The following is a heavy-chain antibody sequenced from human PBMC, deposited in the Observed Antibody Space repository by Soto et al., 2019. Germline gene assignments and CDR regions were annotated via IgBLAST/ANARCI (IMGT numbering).Heavy chain of an antibody. CDR2: IKQDGSEK. CDR1: GFTFSSYW. J-gene: IGHJ5*02. Sequence: RRLSCAASGFTFSSYWMSWVRQAPGKGLEWVANIKQDGSEKYYVDSVKGRFTISRDNAKNSLYLQMNSLRAEDTAVYYCARHIAVNWFDPWGQGTLVTVSS. CDR3: ARHIAVNWFDP. D-gene: IGHD6-19*01. V-gene: IGHV3-7*03.